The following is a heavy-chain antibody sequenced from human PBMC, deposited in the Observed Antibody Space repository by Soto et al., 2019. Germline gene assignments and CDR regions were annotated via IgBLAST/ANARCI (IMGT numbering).Heavy chain of an antibody. J-gene: IGHJ6*02. CDR2: ISYDGSNK. Sequence: GGSLRLSCAASGFTFSSYGMHWVRQAPGKGLEWVAVISYDGSNKYYADSVKGRFTISRDNSKNTLYLQMNSLRAEDTAVYYCAKVSLWFGELWNPNGMDVWGQGTKVTVSS. V-gene: IGHV3-30*18. CDR3: AKVSLWFGELWNPNGMDV. D-gene: IGHD3-10*01. CDR1: GFTFSSYG.